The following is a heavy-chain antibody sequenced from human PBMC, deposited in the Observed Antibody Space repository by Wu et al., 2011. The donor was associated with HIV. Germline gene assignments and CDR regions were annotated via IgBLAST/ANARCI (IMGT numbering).Heavy chain of an antibody. Sequence: QVQLVQSGAEVKKPGSSVKVSCQASGGTFKTYAISWVRQAPGQGLEWMGGIIPLLGTPNYAQKFQDRVTITTDESTNTAYMELSSLRWEDTATYFCASLQQIVPDYEDTSGLAAFDVWGQGTLVSVSS. CDR1: GGTFKTYA. CDR3: ASLQQIVPDYEDTSGLAAFDV. CDR2: IIPLLGTP. D-gene: IGHD3-22*01. V-gene: IGHV1-69*05. J-gene: IGHJ3*01.